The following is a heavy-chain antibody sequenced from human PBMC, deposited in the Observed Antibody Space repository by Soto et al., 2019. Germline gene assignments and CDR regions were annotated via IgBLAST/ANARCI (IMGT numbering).Heavy chain of an antibody. Sequence: LRLSCAASGFTFSSYGMHWVRQAPGKGLEWVAVISYDGSNKYYADSVKGRFTISRDNSKNTLYLQMNSLRAEDTAVYYCAKDRTTVTVYYYYYGMDVWGQGTTVTVSS. D-gene: IGHD4-4*01. J-gene: IGHJ6*02. V-gene: IGHV3-30*18. CDR2: ISYDGSNK. CDR3: AKDRTTVTVYYYYYGMDV. CDR1: GFTFSSYG.